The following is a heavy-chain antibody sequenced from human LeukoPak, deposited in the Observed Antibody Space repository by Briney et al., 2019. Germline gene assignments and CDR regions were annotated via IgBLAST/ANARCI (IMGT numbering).Heavy chain of an antibody. V-gene: IGHV3-23*01. Sequence: GGSLRLSCAASGFIFSQYSMDWVRQAPGKGLEWVSAISGSGGSTYYADSVKGRFTISRDNSKNTLYLQMNSLRAEDTAVYYCAKLTAAILDIDWFDPWGQGTLVTVSS. CDR3: AKLTAAILDIDWFDP. CDR2: ISGSGGST. J-gene: IGHJ5*02. CDR1: GFIFSQYS. D-gene: IGHD2-2*02.